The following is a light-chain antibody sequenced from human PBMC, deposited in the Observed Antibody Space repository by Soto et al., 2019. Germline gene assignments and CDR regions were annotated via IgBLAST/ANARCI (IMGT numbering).Light chain of an antibody. J-gene: IGKJ1*01. CDR2: GAS. Sequence: EIVMTQSPATLSVSPGERATLSCRASQSVSSNLAWYQQKPGQAPRLLIYGASTRATGIPARFSGSGSGTEFTLSISSLQPEDFAVYYCQQYNNWPHGTFGQGTKVEIK. CDR3: QQYNNWPHGT. V-gene: IGKV3-15*01. CDR1: QSVSSN.